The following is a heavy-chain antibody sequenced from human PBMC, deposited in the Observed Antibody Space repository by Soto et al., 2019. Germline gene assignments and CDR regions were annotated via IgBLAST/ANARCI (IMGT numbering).Heavy chain of an antibody. V-gene: IGHV3-11*01. CDR3: ARVLGVATIGDY. J-gene: IGHJ4*02. CDR2: ISSSGSTK. D-gene: IGHD5-12*01. Sequence: PGGSLRLSCAASGFRFSDYYMSWIRQAPGKGLEWVSYISSSGSTKDYADSVKGRFAISRDNAKDSLYLQMNSLRAEDTAVYYCARVLGVATIGDYWGQGALVTVSS. CDR1: GFRFSDYY.